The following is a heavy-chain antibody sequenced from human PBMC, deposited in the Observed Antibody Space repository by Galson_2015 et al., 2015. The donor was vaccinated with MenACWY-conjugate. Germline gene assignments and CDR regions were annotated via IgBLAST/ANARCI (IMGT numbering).Heavy chain of an antibody. Sequence: SETLSLTCPVSGGSISSYYWTWIRQPPGEGLEWIGYIYSSATTNYSPSLKSRVTISVDTSKNQFSLRLTSVTAADAAMYYCARGHSTYDGSGGREYFDFWGQGTPVTVSS. D-gene: IGHD4-11*01. CDR2: IYSSATT. CDR1: GGSISSYY. V-gene: IGHV4-59*01. J-gene: IGHJ4*02. CDR3: ARGHSTYDGSGGREYFDF.